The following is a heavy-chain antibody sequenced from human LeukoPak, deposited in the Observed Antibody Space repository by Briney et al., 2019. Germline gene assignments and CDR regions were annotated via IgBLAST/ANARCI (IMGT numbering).Heavy chain of an antibody. CDR3: ARDYASSKRGFYFYMDV. CDR1: GDSVSSNNAA. J-gene: IGHJ6*03. D-gene: IGHD3-10*01. V-gene: IGHV6-1*01. Sequence: SQTLSLACAISGDSVSSNNAAWNWMRQSPSRGLEWLGRTYYRSRWYNDYAVSVKSRVIISPDTPKNQFSLQLNSVTPEDTALYFCARDYASSKRGFYFYMDVWGKGTTVTVSS. CDR2: TYYRSRWYN.